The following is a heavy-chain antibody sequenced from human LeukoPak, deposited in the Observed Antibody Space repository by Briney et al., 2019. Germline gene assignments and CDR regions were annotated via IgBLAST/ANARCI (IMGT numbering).Heavy chain of an antibody. D-gene: IGHD6-19*01. V-gene: IGHV1-2*02. J-gene: IGHJ4*02. CDR3: ARDGGIAVAGDFDY. CDR1: GYTFTGYY. CDR2: INPSSGGT. Sequence: GASVKVSCKASGYTFTGYYMHWVRQAPGQGLEWMGWINPSSGGTNYAQKLQGRVTMTTDTSTSTAYMELRSLRSDDTAVYYCARDGGIAVAGDFDYWGQGTLVTVSS.